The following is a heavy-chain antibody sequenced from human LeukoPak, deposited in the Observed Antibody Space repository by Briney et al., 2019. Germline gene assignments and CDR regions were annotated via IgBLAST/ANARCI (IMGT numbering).Heavy chain of an antibody. J-gene: IGHJ4*02. CDR1: GFTFSNAW. Sequence: GGSLRLSRAASGFTFSNAWMSWVRQAPGKGLEWVGRIKSKTDGGTTDYAAPVKGRFTISRDDSKNTLYLQMNSLKTEDTAVYYCTTDCWLYTPFDYWGQGTLVTVSS. CDR2: IKSKTDGGTT. V-gene: IGHV3-15*01. D-gene: IGHD3-9*01. CDR3: TTDCWLYTPFDY.